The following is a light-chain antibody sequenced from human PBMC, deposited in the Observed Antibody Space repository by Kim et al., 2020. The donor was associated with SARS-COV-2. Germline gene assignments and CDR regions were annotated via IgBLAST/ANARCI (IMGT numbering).Light chain of an antibody. J-gene: IGKJ2*03. V-gene: IGKV1-5*03. CDR1: QSISSW. CDR3: QQYNSYPYS. Sequence: SAAVGDRVPITSRASQSISSWLAWYQQKTGKAPKLLIYRASSLESGVPSRFSGSGSGTEFTLPISSLQPDDFATYYCQQYNSYPYSFGQGTKLEIK. CDR2: RAS.